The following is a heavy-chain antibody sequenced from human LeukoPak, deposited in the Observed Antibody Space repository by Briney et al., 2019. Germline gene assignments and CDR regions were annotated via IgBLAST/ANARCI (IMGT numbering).Heavy chain of an antibody. CDR3: AKGLRTTMVRGALFDY. D-gene: IGHD3-10*01. J-gene: IGHJ4*02. CDR2: INSDGSST. CDR1: GFTFSSYW. V-gene: IGHV3-74*01. Sequence: GGSLRLSCAASGFTFSSYWMHWVRQAPGKGLVWVSRINSDGSSTSYADSVRGRFSISRDNAKNTLYLQMNSLRAEDTAVYYCAKGLRTTMVRGALFDYWGQGTLVTVSS.